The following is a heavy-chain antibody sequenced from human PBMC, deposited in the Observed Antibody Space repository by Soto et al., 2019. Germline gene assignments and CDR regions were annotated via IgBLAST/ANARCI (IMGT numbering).Heavy chain of an antibody. J-gene: IGHJ3*02. D-gene: IGHD2-8*01. CDR1: GFSFATYA. CDR3: AHPRGYGVFDAYDI. V-gene: IGHV3-23*01. Sequence: GESLKISCSGSGFSFATYAMSWVRQAPGKGLEWVSAISAGGGNTYYADSVKGRFTISRDNSINTLYLQMNSLRSEDTAVYYCAHPRGYGVFDAYDIWGQGAMVTVSS. CDR2: ISAGGGNT.